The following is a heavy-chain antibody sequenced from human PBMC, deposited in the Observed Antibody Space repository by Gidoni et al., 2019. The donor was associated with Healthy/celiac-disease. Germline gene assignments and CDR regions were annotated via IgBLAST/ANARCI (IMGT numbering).Heavy chain of an antibody. V-gene: IGHV1-69*06. CDR3: ASGGYDYVWGSYRTTFDY. CDR1: GGTFSSYA. J-gene: IGHJ4*02. CDR2: IIPIFGTA. D-gene: IGHD3-16*02. Sequence: SCKASGGTFSSYAISWVRQAPGQGLEWMGGIIPIFGTANYAQKFQGRVTITADKSTSTAYMELSSLRSEDTAVYYCASGGYDYVWGSYRTTFDYWGQGTLVTVSS.